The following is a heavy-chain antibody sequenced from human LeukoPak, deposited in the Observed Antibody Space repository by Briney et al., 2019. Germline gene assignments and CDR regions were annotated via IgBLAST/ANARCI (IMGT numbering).Heavy chain of an antibody. V-gene: IGHV3-7*01. D-gene: IGHD3-22*01. J-gene: IGHJ4*02. CDR1: GFTFSSYW. CDR2: IKQDGSEK. CDR3: SGSDRGYFDY. Sequence: GGSLRLSCAASGFTFSSYWMSWVRQAPGMGLEWVANIKQDGSEKYYVDSVKGRFTISRDNAKNSLYLQMNSLRAEDTAVYYCSGSDRGYFDYWGQGTLVTVSS.